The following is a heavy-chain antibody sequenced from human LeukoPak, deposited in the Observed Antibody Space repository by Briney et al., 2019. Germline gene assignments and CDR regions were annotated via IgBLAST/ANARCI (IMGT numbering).Heavy chain of an antibody. J-gene: IGHJ5*02. D-gene: IGHD3-10*01. CDR1: GGSISSGGYY. Sequence: SQTLSLTCTVSGGSISSGGYYWSWIRQHPGKGLEWIGYIYYSGSTYYNPSLKSRVTISVDTSKNQFSLKLSPVTAADTAVYYCARGQYYYGSGSFPPLNWFDPWGQGTLVTVSS. CDR2: IYYSGST. V-gene: IGHV4-31*03. CDR3: ARGQYYYGSGSFPPLNWFDP.